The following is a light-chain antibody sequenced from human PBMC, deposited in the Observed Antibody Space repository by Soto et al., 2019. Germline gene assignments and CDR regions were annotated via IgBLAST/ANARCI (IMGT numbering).Light chain of an antibody. CDR1: QSIGNW. CDR2: DAS. Sequence: EIHMTRSPSTLSSSVGARVTIACRASQSIGNWLAWYQQKPGKAPKLLIYDASSLESGVPSRFSGSGSGTEFTLTISSLQPDDFATYYCQQYNSYSSTFGHGTKVDIK. J-gene: IGKJ1*01. CDR3: QQYNSYSST. V-gene: IGKV1-5*01.